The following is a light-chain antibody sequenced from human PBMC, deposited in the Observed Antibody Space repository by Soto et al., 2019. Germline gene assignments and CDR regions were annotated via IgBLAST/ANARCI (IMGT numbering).Light chain of an antibody. J-gene: IGLJ3*02. CDR2: NNN. CDR1: SSNIGSHV. Sequence: QSVLTQPPSESGTPGQRVTISCSGSSSNIGSHVVYWYQQLPGTAPKLLIYNNNQRPSGVPDRFSGSNSGTSASLSIGGLQTEDEVHYDCAVWDDSLDGWVFGGGTKVIVL. V-gene: IGLV1-44*01. CDR3: AVWDDSLDGWV.